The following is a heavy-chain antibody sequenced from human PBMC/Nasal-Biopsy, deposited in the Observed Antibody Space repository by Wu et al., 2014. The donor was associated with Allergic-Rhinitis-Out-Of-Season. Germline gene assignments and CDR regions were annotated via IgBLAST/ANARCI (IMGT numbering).Heavy chain of an antibody. V-gene: IGHV4-34*01. D-gene: IGHD5-18*01. CDR1: GGSFSGYY. Sequence: TLSLTCAVYGGSFSGYYWSWIRQPPGKGLEWIGEINHSGSTNYNPSLKSRVTISVDTSKNQFSLKLSSVTAADTAVYYCARTHVDTAWYFDLWGRGTLVTVSS. CDR2: INHSGST. J-gene: IGHJ2*01. CDR3: ARTHVDTAWYFDL.